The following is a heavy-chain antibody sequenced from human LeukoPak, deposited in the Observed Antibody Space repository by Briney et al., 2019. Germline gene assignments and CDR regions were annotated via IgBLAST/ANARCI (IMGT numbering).Heavy chain of an antibody. D-gene: IGHD6-19*01. J-gene: IGHJ4*02. V-gene: IGHV3-7*03. Sequence: GGSLRLSCAASGFTFSGFWMSWVRQTPGKGLEWVANIKQDGSEKYYVDSVKGRFTISRDNAKNSLYLQMNSLRAEDTAVYYCARLLAIAVADLYYFDYWGQGTLVTVSS. CDR2: IKQDGSEK. CDR1: GFTFSGFW. CDR3: ARLLAIAVADLYYFDY.